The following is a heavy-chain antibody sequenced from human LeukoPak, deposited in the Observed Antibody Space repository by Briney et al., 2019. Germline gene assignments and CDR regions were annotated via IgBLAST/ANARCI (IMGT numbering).Heavy chain of an antibody. J-gene: IGHJ4*02. CDR1: GFTFSSYA. CDR3: ARVAMSDSSGYCDY. Sequence: AGGSLRLSCAASGFTFSSYAMHWVRQAPGKGLEWVAVIWYDGSNENYADSVRGRFTVSRDNSKNTLYLHMNSVRAEDTAVYYCARVAMSDSSGYCDYWGQGTLVTVSS. CDR2: IWYDGSNE. D-gene: IGHD3-22*01. V-gene: IGHV3-33*01.